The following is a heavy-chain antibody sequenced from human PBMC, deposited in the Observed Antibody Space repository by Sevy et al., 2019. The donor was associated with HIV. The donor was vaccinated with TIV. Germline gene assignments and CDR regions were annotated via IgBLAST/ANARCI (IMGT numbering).Heavy chain of an antibody. CDR2: MSPNSGAT. V-gene: IGHV1-8*01. Sequence: ASVKVSCEASGYTFTSYDINWVLQATGQGLEWMGWMSPNSGATGFAQKFQGRVTLTRNTSISTAYMEVSSLRSEDTAVYYCASGGNGDFWSYEYYYYGMDVWGQGTTVTVSS. CDR3: ASGGNGDFWSYEYYYYGMDV. D-gene: IGHD3-3*01. CDR1: GYTFTSYD. J-gene: IGHJ6*02.